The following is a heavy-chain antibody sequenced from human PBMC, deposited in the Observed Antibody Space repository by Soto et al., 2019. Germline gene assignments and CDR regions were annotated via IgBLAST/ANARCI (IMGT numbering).Heavy chain of an antibody. CDR3: ARDSWGIAARPNYYYYGMDV. Sequence: SVKVSCKASGGTFSSYAISWVRQAPGQGLEWMGGIIPIFGTANYAQKFQGRVTITADESTSTAYMELSSLRSEDTAVYYCARDSWGIAARPNYYYYGMDVWGQGTTVTVSS. V-gene: IGHV1-69*13. D-gene: IGHD6-6*01. CDR1: GGTFSSYA. J-gene: IGHJ6*02. CDR2: IIPIFGTA.